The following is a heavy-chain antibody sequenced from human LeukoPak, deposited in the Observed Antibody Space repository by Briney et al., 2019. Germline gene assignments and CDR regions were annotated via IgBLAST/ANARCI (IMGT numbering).Heavy chain of an antibody. CDR1: GGGFSSGW. Sequence: WGSLRLSCVASGGGFSSGWLSWVRLCPGQGLEVVANRRQDESGKYYFDSLQGRFTISRDNAKHSLYLQMNSLRAEDTAVYYCARGAFISSDSWVDYWGQGTPVTVSS. CDR2: RRQDESGK. CDR3: ARGAFISSDSWVDY. D-gene: IGHD2-15*01. V-gene: IGHV3-7*05. J-gene: IGHJ4*02.